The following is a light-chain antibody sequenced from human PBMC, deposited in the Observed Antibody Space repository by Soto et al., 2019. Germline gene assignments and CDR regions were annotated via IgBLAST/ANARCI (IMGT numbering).Light chain of an antibody. V-gene: IGLV1-40*01. Sequence: QSALTQPPSVSGAPGQRVTISCTGSRSNIGAGYDAHWYQQLPGTAPKLLIYGNSNRPSGVPDRFSGSKSGTSASLAITGLQAEDEADYYCQSYDSSLSGFWVFGGGTKLTVL. J-gene: IGLJ3*02. CDR2: GNS. CDR3: QSYDSSLSGFWV. CDR1: RSNIGAGYD.